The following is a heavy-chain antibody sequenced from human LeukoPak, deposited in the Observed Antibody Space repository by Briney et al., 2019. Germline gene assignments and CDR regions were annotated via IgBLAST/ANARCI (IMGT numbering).Heavy chain of an antibody. D-gene: IGHD6-25*01. V-gene: IGHV3-33*01. Sequence: PGGSLRLSCAASGFTFSSYGMHWVRQAPGKGLEWVAVIWYDGSNKYYADSVKGRLTISRDNSKNTLYLQMNSLRAEDTAVYYCARDLSRLPAGPDYWGQGTLVTVSS. CDR3: ARDLSRLPAGPDY. CDR2: IWYDGSNK. CDR1: GFTFSSYG. J-gene: IGHJ4*02.